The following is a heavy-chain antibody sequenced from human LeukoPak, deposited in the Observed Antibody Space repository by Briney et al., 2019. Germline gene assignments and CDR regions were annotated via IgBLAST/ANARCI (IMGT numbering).Heavy chain of an antibody. CDR2: IYSGGST. CDR1: GFTVGSNY. CDR3: AKDYYGSGSPTFGY. J-gene: IGHJ4*02. V-gene: IGHV3-53*01. Sequence: GGSLRLSCAASGFTVGSNYMSWVRQAPGKGLEWVLVIYSGGSTYYADSVKGRFTISRDNSKNTLYLQMNSLRAEDTAVYYCAKDYYGSGSPTFGYWGQGTLVTVSS. D-gene: IGHD3-10*01.